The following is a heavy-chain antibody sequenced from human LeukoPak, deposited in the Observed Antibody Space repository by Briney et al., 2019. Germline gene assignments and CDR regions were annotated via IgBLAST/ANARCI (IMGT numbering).Heavy chain of an antibody. CDR1: GGTFSSYA. J-gene: IGHJ4*02. CDR3: ARAPRRDGYNLRYYFDY. V-gene: IGHV1-69*13. Sequence: SVKVSCKASGGTFSSYAISWVRQAPGQGLEWMGGIIPIFGTANYAQKFQGRVTITADESTSTAYMELSSLRAEDTALYYCARAPRRDGYNLRYYFDYWGQGTLVTVSS. D-gene: IGHD5-24*01. CDR2: IIPIFGTA.